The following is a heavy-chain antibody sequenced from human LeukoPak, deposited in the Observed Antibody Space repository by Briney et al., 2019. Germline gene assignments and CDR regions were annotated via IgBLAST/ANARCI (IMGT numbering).Heavy chain of an antibody. J-gene: IGHJ4*02. V-gene: IGHV3-7*01. Sequence: GGSLRLSCAASGFTFSSYWMSWVRQAPGKGLEWVANIKEDGSEKYYVDSVKGRFTISRDDAKNTLYLQMHSLRAEDTAVYHCTREGVTSTGDYWGQGTLVTVSS. CDR1: GFTFSSYW. CDR3: TREGVTSTGDY. CDR2: IKEDGSEK. D-gene: IGHD4-17*01.